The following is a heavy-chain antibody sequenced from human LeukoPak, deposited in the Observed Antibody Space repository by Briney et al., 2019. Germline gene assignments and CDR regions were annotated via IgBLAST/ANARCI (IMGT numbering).Heavy chain of an antibody. CDR1: GHTFTSYY. CDR3: AREYYDFWSGYYPIKAYYYGMDV. V-gene: IGHV1-46*01. D-gene: IGHD3-3*01. J-gene: IGHJ6*02. Sequence: ASVKVSCKASGHTFTSYYMHWVRQAPGQGLEWMGIINPSGGSTSYAQKFQGRVTMTRDTSTSTVYMELSSLRSEDTAVYYCAREYYDFWSGYYPIKAYYYGMDVWGQGTTVTVSS. CDR2: INPSGGST.